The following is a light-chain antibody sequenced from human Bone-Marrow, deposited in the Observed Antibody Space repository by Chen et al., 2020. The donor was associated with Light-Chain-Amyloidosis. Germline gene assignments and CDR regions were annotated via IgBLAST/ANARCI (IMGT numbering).Light chain of an antibody. Sequence: QSALTQPASVSGSPGQSITISCTGTTSDIGTYDFVSWYHQFPDRAPKLIIFNISVRSSGPSRRCSGAKSGNTASLTISGLQPDDEGVYFCASYAKGNIVVFGGGSTLTV. V-gene: IGLV2-23*02. CDR1: TSDIGTYDF. J-gene: IGLJ2*01. CDR3: ASYAKGNIVV. CDR2: NIS.